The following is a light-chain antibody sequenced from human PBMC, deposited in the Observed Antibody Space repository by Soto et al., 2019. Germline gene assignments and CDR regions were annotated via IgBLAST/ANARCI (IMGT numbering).Light chain of an antibody. J-gene: IGKJ3*01. V-gene: IGKV1-39*01. CDR2: AAS. CDR3: QQSYSTPPLT. CDR1: QSISSY. Sequence: DIQMTQSPSSLSASVGDRVTITCRASQSISSYLNWYQQKPGKAPKLLIYAASSLQSGVPSRFSGSGSGTDFTLTISSLQPEDFATYYFQQSYSTPPLTFGPGTKVDIK.